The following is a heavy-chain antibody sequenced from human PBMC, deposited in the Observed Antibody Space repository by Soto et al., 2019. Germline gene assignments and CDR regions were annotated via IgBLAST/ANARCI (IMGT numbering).Heavy chain of an antibody. D-gene: IGHD5-18*01. J-gene: IGHJ6*02. CDR3: ARDGDRGYSSVDGMDV. CDR2: INPSGGST. Sequence: QVQLVQSGAEVKKPGASVKVSCKASGYTFTSYYMHWVRQAPGQGLEWMGIINPSGGSTSYAQKCQGRVTMTRDTSTSTVYMELSSLRSEDTAVYYCARDGDRGYSSVDGMDVWGQGTTVTVSS. CDR1: GYTFTSYY. V-gene: IGHV1-46*01.